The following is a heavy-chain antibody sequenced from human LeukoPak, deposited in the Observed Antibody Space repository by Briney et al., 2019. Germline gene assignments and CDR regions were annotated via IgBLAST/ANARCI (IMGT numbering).Heavy chain of an antibody. Sequence: GGSLRLSCAASGFTVSSSYMSWVRQAPGKGLEWVSVICAGGTTYYPDSVKGRFTISRDNSKNTLYLQMDSLRSEDTAVYYCATNGYSGTYNRYFDSWGQGTLVTVSS. CDR2: ICAGGTT. V-gene: IGHV3-53*05. CDR3: ATNGYSGTYNRYFDS. D-gene: IGHD1-26*01. J-gene: IGHJ4*02. CDR1: GFTVSSSY.